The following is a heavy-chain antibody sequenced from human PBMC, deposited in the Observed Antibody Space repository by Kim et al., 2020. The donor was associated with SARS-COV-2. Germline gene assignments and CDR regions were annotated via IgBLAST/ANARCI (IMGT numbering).Heavy chain of an antibody. D-gene: IGHD3-16*01. V-gene: IGHV3-74*01. Sequence: GGSLRLSCAASGFTFSNYWMNWVRQAPGKGLVWVSRISGDGSTINYADSVKGRFTISRDNAENTLLLQMTSLRAEDTAVYYCARGYYDGIWFAAFDVWGQGTMVTVSS. CDR3: ARGYYDGIWFAAFDV. J-gene: IGHJ3*01. CDR1: GFTFSNYW. CDR2: ISGDGSTI.